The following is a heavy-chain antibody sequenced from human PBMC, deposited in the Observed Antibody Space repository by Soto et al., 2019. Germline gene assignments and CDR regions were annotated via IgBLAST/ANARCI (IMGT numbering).Heavy chain of an antibody. CDR3: ARQRTSVVTQAYFDS. Sequence: ETLSLTCTVTGDSINNRSYYWGWIRQPPGKGLEWIGSIYYSGSTYNNPSLKSRVSMSVDTSKNQFSLKLRSVTAADTALYYCARQRTSVVTQAYFDSWGQGSQVTVSS. V-gene: IGHV4-39*01. J-gene: IGHJ4*02. D-gene: IGHD2-21*02. CDR2: IYYSGST. CDR1: GDSINNRSYY.